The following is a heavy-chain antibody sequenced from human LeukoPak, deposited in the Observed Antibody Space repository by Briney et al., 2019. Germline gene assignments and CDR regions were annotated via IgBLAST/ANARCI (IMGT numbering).Heavy chain of an antibody. CDR3: ARVIVVVVAAHPFDGMDV. CDR2: MNLNSGNT. Sequence: GASVKVSCKASGYTFTSYDINWVRQATGQGLEWMGWMNLNSGNTGYAQKFQGRVTMTRNTSISTAYMELSSLRSEDTAVYYCARVIVVVVAAHPFDGMDVWGQGTTVTVSS. D-gene: IGHD2-15*01. CDR1: GYTFTSYD. J-gene: IGHJ6*02. V-gene: IGHV1-8*01.